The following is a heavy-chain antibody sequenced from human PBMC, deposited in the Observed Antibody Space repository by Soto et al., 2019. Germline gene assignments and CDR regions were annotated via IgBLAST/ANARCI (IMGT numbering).Heavy chain of an antibody. V-gene: IGHV4-31*03. Sequence: HVKLPESGPGLVQPSQTLSLTCTVSGGSISSGGYYWSWILQHPGTGLEWLGHISYSGSTYYNTSLKSRVTIPVDTSRNQLFLIVNSVTAADTAVYYCARGVLHWGQGTLVTVSS. J-gene: IGHJ4*01. CDR3: ARGVLH. D-gene: IGHD3-10*01. CDR1: GGSISSGGYY. CDR2: ISYSGST.